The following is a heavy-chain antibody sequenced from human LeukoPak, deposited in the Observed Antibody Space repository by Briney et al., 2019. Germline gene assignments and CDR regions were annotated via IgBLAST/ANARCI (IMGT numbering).Heavy chain of an antibody. CDR1: GFTFTSYA. Sequence: GGSLRLSCAASGFTFTSYAMSWVRPAPGKGLEWVSTISGSGGSTYYADSVKGRFTISRDNSKNTLYLQMNSLRAEDTAVYYCAKSLGYYGSGSYYNQYGMDVWGQGTTVTVSS. J-gene: IGHJ6*02. CDR2: ISGSGGST. CDR3: AKSLGYYGSGSYYNQYGMDV. D-gene: IGHD3-10*01. V-gene: IGHV3-23*01.